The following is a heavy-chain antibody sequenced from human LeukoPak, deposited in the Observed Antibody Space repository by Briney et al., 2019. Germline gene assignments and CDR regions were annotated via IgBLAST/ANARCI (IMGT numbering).Heavy chain of an antibody. V-gene: IGHV3-30*02. D-gene: IGHD3-22*01. CDR2: IRYDGSNK. Sequence: GGSLRLSCAASGFTFSSYEMNWVRQAPGKGLEWVAFIRYDGSNKYYADSVKGRFTISRDNSKNTLYLHVNSLRPEDTAVYFCAKDISLNDYDSSGYYLDAFDLWGQGTMVTVSS. CDR1: GFTFSSYE. CDR3: AKDISLNDYDSSGYYLDAFDL. J-gene: IGHJ3*01.